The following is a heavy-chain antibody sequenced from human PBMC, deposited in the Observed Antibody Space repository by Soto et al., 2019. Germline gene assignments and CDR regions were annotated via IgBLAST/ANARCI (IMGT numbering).Heavy chain of an antibody. J-gene: IGHJ4*02. CDR2: ISSGSSYI. CDR1: GFTFSSYS. Sequence: GGSLRLSCAASGFTFSSYSMTWVRQAPGKGLEWVSSISSGSSYIYYADSLKGRFTISRDNAKNSLYLQMNSLRAEDTAVYYCARDRSTYFDYWGQGTLVTVSS. V-gene: IGHV3-21*01. CDR3: ARDRSTYFDY.